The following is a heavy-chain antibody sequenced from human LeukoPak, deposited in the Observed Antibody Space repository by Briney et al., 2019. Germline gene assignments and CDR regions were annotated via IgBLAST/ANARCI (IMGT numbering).Heavy chain of an antibody. D-gene: IGHD1-26*01. CDR3: TTDPWYSGSYYIDY. CDR1: GFTFSSYE. J-gene: IGHJ4*02. CDR2: IKSKADGGTT. V-gene: IGHV3-15*01. Sequence: GGSLRLSCAASGFTFSSYEMNWVRQAPGKGLEWVGRIKSKADGGTTDYAAPVKGRFTISRDDSKNTLYLQMNSLKTEDTAVYYCTTDPWYSGSYYIDYWGQGTLVTVSS.